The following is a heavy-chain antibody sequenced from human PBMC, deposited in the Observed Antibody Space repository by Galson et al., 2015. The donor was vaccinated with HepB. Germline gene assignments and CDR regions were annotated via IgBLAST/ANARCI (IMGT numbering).Heavy chain of an antibody. Sequence: SETLSLTCSVSGGSISSSTFYWGWIRQPPGKGLEWIGSISYGGSTYYNPSLRSRVTISLDTSKNQFSLKLSSVTAADTAVHYCARAGRYSSRYFDYWGQGTLVTVSS. CDR1: GGSISSSTFY. CDR3: ARAGRYSSRYFDY. J-gene: IGHJ4*02. V-gene: IGHV4-39*01. D-gene: IGHD6-13*01. CDR2: ISYGGST.